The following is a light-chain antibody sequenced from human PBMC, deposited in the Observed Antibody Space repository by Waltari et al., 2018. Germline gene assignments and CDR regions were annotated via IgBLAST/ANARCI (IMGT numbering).Light chain of an antibody. CDR1: RRDVGAYNY. J-gene: IGLJ1*01. CDR3: CSYAGSYTLYV. V-gene: IGLV2-11*01. CDR2: DVN. Sequence: QSALTQPRSVSGSPGQSVPVTCTGTRRDVGAYNYVSWYQQYPGKAPKVMIYDVNRRPSGVPDRFSGSKSGNTAYLTISGLQAEDEADYYCCSYAGSYTLYVFGGGTKVTVL.